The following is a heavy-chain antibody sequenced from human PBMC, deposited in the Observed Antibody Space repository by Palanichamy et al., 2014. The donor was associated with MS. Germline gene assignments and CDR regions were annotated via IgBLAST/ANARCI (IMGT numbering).Heavy chain of an antibody. Sequence: QLQLQESGPGLVKPSETLSLTCTVSGGSISSSGYYWGWIRQPPGKGLEWIGSISYSGSTYYKSSLKSRLTISVDTSKNQFSLKLNSVTAADTAVYYCARDWRQYQLLGAFGFWGQGILVTVSS. CDR3: ARDWRQYQLLGAFGF. V-gene: IGHV4-39*07. CDR2: ISYSGST. J-gene: IGHJ4*02. D-gene: IGHD2-2*01. CDR1: GGSISSSGYY.